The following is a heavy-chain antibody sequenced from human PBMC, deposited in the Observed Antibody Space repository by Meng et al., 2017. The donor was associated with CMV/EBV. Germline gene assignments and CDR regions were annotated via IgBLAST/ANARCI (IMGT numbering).Heavy chain of an antibody. V-gene: IGHV1-8*03. J-gene: IGHJ6*02. CDR2: MNPNSGNT. Sequence: KVSCKAAGYTFTGYDINWVRQATGQGLEWMGWMNPNSGNTGYAQKFQGRVTITRNSSISTAYMELSSLRSEDTAVYYCAREVGDGNDINYYYYYGMDVWGQGTTVTVSS. CDR3: AREVGDGNDINYYYYYGMDV. CDR1: GYTFTGYD. D-gene: IGHD3-9*01.